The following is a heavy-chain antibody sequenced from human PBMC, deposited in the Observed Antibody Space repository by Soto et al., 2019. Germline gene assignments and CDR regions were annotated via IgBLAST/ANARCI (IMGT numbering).Heavy chain of an antibody. CDR2: ISYDGSNK. CDR3: AKEGQYYDILTGYRSYYGMDV. CDR1: GFTFSSYG. Sequence: QVQLVESGGGVVQPGRSLRLSCAASGFTFSSYGMHWVRQAPGKGLEWVAVISYDGSNKYYADSVKGRFTISRDNSKDTLYRHMNSLRDEDTPVYYSAKEGQYYDILTGYRSYYGMDVWGQGTTVTVSS. J-gene: IGHJ6*02. D-gene: IGHD3-9*01. V-gene: IGHV3-30*18.